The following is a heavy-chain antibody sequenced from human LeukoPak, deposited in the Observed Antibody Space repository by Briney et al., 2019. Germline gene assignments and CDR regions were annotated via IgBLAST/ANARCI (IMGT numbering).Heavy chain of an antibody. CDR2: MNPNSGNT. V-gene: IGHV1-8*01. D-gene: IGHD3-22*01. Sequence: ASVKVSCKASEYTFTSYDINWVRQATGQGLEWMGWMNPNSGNTGYAQKFQGRVTMTRNTSISTAYMELSSLRSEDTAVYYCARGVNYYDISGVDYWGQGTLVTVSS. CDR3: ARGVNYYDISGVDY. CDR1: EYTFTSYD. J-gene: IGHJ4*02.